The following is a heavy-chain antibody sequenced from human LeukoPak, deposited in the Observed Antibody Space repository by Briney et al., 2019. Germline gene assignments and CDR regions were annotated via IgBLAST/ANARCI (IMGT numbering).Heavy chain of an antibody. Sequence: SSETLSLTCSVSGVSISTYYWIWIRQPPAKGLEWMGFFSYSGSTEYNPSLKSRVTMSVDTSKNQFSLKLSSVTAADTAVYYCARMYSGTSYYFDYWGQGTLVTVSS. CDR3: ARMYSGTSYYFDY. J-gene: IGHJ4*02. CDR2: FSYSGST. CDR1: GVSISTYY. V-gene: IGHV4-59*01. D-gene: IGHD1-26*01.